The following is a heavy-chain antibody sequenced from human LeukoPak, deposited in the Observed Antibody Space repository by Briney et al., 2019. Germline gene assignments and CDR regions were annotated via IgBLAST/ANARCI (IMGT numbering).Heavy chain of an antibody. CDR2: ISSSSRYI. CDR3: VSGSPAGDY. Sequence: GRSLRLSCAASGFTFSSFSMNWVRQAPGKGLEWVSSISSSSRYIYYADSVKGRFTISRDNAKNSLFLRMNSLRAEDTAVYYCVSGSPAGDYWGQGTLVTVSS. D-gene: IGHD1-26*01. V-gene: IGHV3-21*01. CDR1: GFTFSSFS. J-gene: IGHJ4*02.